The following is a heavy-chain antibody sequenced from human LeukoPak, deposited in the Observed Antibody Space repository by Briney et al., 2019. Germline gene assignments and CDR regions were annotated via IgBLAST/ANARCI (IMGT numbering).Heavy chain of an antibody. CDR2: ISWNSGSM. CDR1: GFTFDDYA. Sequence: GGSLRLSCAAPGFTFDDYAMHWVRQAPGKGLEWVSGISWNSGSMGYADSVKGRFTISRDNAKNSLYLQMNSLRAEDMALYYCAKDMSSGWYVGPRFDYWGQGTLVTVSS. V-gene: IGHV3-9*03. CDR3: AKDMSSGWYVGPRFDY. J-gene: IGHJ4*02. D-gene: IGHD6-19*01.